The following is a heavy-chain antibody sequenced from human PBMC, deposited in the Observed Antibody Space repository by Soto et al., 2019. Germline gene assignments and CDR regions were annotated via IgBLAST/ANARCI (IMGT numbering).Heavy chain of an antibody. Sequence: GGSLRLSCAASGFTFSDYYMSWIRQAPGKGLEWVSYISSSSSYTNYADSVKGRFTISRDNAKNSLYLQMNSLRAEDTAVYYCAREEVFGYCSSTSCSPRGDYYYYGMDVWGQGTTVTVSS. D-gene: IGHD2-2*01. J-gene: IGHJ6*02. CDR3: AREEVFGYCSSTSCSPRGDYYYYGMDV. V-gene: IGHV3-11*06. CDR2: ISSSSSYT. CDR1: GFTFSDYY.